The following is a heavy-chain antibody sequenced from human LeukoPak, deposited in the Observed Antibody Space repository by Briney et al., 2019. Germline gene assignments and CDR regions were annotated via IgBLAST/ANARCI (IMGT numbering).Heavy chain of an antibody. CDR3: ARDTAMANYFDY. J-gene: IGHJ4*02. CDR2: INSDGSST. V-gene: IGHV3-74*01. D-gene: IGHD5-18*01. Sequence: GGSLRLSCAASGFTFSSYWMHWVRHAPGKGLVWVSRINSDGSSTSYADSVKGRFTISRDNAKNTLYLQVNSLRAEDTAVYYCARDTAMANYFDYWGQGTLVTVSS. CDR1: GFTFSSYW.